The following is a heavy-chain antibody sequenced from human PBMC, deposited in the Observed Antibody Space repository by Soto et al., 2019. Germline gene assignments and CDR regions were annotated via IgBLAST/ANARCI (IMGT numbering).Heavy chain of an antibody. J-gene: IGHJ4*02. D-gene: IGHD4-17*01. V-gene: IGHV4-30-4*01. CDR2: IYYSGSP. CDR1: GGSISSGDYY. CDR3: AARTTVITFLL. Sequence: QVQLQESGPGLVKPSQTLSLTCTVSGGSISSGDYYWSWIRQPPGKGLEWIGHIYYSGSPYYNASLKSRVTISVDTSKNKFSLKLSSVTAADTAVYYCAARTTVITFLLWGQGTLVTVSS.